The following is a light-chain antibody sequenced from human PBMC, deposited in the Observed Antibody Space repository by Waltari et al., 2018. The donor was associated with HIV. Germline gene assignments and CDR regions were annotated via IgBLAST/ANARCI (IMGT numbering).Light chain of an antibody. CDR1: QSLVFSDGNTY. Sequence: VVLTQSPVFLPVTLGQPASISCRSNQSLVFSDGNTYLNWFQQRPGQSPRRLIYRVSDRDSGVPDRFIGSGSDTDFTLKLSRVEADDGAVYYCMQGVRLPYTFGQGTRLEIK. CDR3: MQGVRLPYT. CDR2: RVS. J-gene: IGKJ5*01. V-gene: IGKV2-30*01.